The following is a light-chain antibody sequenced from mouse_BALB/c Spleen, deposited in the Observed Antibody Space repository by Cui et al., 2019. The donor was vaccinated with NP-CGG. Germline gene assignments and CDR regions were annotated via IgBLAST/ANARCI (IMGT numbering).Light chain of an antibody. V-gene: IGLV1*01. CDR2: GTN. J-gene: IGLJ1*01. CDR3: ALGYSNHGV. CDR1: TGAVTTSNY. Sequence: QAVVTQESALTTSPGETVTLTCRSSTGAVTTSNYANWVQEKPDQLFTGLIGGTNNRAPGVPARFSGSLIGDKAALTITGAQTEDEAIYFCALGYSNHGVFGGGTKLTVL.